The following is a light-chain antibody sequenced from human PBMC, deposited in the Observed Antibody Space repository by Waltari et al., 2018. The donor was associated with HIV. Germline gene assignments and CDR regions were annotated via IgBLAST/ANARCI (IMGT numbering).Light chain of an antibody. Sequence: EIVMTQSPATLSVSPGERVILSCRASQSVGNFLAWYQQKPGQAPRLLVYYASNRATGIPARFSGSGSGTDFTLTISRLEAEDFAVYYCQQRSSWPPSITFGQGTRLEIK. CDR3: QQRSSWPPSIT. J-gene: IGKJ5*01. V-gene: IGKV3-11*01. CDR1: QSVGNF. CDR2: YAS.